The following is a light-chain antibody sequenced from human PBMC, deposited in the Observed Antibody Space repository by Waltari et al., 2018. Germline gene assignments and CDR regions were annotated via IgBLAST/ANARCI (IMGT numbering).Light chain of an antibody. CDR2: DVN. CDR3: CSYAGSQTSV. V-gene: IGLV2-11*01. J-gene: IGLJ2*01. Sequence: QSALTQPRSVSGSPGQSVTISCTGTSSDVGGYDYVSWYQQHPGKAPKLMIYDVNKRPSGVPECFSGSKSGNTASLTISGLQADDEADYYCCSYAGSQTSVFGGGTKVTVL. CDR1: SSDVGGYDY.